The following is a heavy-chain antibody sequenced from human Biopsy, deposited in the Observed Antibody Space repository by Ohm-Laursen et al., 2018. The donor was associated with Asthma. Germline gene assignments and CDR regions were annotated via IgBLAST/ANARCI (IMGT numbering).Heavy chain of an antibody. CDR1: GFNFTTYA. V-gene: IGHV3-23*01. CDR3: SREEPTSGWYQGSILR. CDR2: ISGSGRSA. Sequence: SLRLSCAASGFNFTTYAIAWIRQAPGRGLEWISAISGSGRSAYYADSVKGQFTISRDNAKNTVYLQMNSLRVEDAAVYYCSREEPTSGWYQGSILRWGQGTLVTVSS. J-gene: IGHJ4*02. D-gene: IGHD6-19*01.